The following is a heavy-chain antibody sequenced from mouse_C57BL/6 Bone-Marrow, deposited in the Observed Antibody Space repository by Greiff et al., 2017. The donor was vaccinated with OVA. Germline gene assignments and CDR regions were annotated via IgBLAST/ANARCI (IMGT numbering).Heavy chain of an antibody. Sequence: VQVVESGAELVRPGASVKLSCKASGYTFTDYYINWVKQRPGQGLEWIARIYPGSGNTYYNEKFKGKATLTAEKSSSTAYMQLSSLTSEDSAVYFCARSFGNYWGQGTTLTVSS. CDR3: ARSFGNY. J-gene: IGHJ2*01. CDR2: IYPGSGNT. V-gene: IGHV1-76*01. D-gene: IGHD1-1*02. CDR1: GYTFTDYY.